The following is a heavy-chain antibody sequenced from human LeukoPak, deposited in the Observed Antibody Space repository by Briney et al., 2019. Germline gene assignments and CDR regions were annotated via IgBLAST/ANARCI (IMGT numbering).Heavy chain of an antibody. D-gene: IGHD4-17*01. V-gene: IGHV4-30-2*01. Sequence: PSETLSLTCAVSGGSISSGAFSWSWIRQPPGKGLEWIGYIYHSGSTYYNPSLKSRVTISVDTSKNQIPLNLSPVTAADTAVYYCARDGRSSDYGDYFYFDLWGRGTLVTVSS. J-gene: IGHJ2*01. CDR3: ARDGRSSDYGDYFYFDL. CDR2: IYHSGST. CDR1: GGSISSGAFS.